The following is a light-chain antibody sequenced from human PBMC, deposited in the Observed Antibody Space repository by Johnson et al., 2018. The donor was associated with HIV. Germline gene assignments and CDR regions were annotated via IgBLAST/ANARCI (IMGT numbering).Light chain of an antibody. V-gene: IGLV1-51*02. Sequence: QSVLTQPPSVSAAPGQKVTISCSGSSSNIGNNFVSWYQQLPGAAPKLLIYENNKRPSGIPDRFSGSKSGTSATLGITGLQTGDEADYYCGTWDSSLSRGGFGTGTKVTVL. CDR2: ENN. J-gene: IGLJ1*01. CDR3: GTWDSSLSRGG. CDR1: SSNIGNNF.